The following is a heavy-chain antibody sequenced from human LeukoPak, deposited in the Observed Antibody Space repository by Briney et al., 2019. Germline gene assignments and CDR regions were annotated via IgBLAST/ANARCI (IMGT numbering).Heavy chain of an antibody. CDR1: GYSISSGYY. CDR2: IYHSGST. V-gene: IGHV4-38-2*02. J-gene: IGHJ4*02. CDR3: ARDRPFDY. Sequence: SETLSLTCTVSGYSISSGYYWGWIRQPPGKGLEWIGSIYHSGSTYYNPSLKSRVTVPVDTSKNQFSLKLSSVTAADTAVYYCARDRPFDYWGQGTLVTVSS.